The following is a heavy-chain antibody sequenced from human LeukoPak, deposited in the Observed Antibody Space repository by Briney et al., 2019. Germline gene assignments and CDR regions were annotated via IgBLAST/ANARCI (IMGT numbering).Heavy chain of an antibody. V-gene: IGHV3-33*01. CDR1: GFTFSSYG. CDR3: ARAYIVYAFDI. CDR2: IWYDGSNK. D-gene: IGHD2/OR15-2a*01. J-gene: IGHJ3*02. Sequence: PGGSLRLSCAASGFTFSSYGMHWVRQAPGKGLEWVAVIWYDGSNKYYADSAKGRFTISRDNSKNTLYLQMNSLRAEDTAVYYCARAYIVYAFDIWGQGTMVTVSS.